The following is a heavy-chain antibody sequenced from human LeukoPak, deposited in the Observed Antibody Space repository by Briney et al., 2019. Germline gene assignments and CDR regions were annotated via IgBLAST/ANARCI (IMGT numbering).Heavy chain of an antibody. V-gene: IGHV1-8*03. D-gene: IGHD2-15*01. CDR1: GYTFTSYD. CDR3: ARASKGIVVVVAATLSYYYYMDV. J-gene: IGHJ6*03. CDR2: MNPNSGNT. Sequence: ASVKLSCKASGYTFTSYDINWVRQATGQGLEWMGWMNPNSGNTGYAQKFQGRVTITRNTSISTAYMELSSLRSEDTAVYYCARASKGIVVVVAATLSYYYYMDVWGKGTTVTVSS.